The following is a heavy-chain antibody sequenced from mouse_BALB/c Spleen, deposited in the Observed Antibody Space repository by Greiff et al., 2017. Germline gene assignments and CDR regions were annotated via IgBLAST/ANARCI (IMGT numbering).Heavy chain of an antibody. CDR2: IYPSDSYT. CDR1: GYTFTSYW. CDR3: TRFRYYGNYGGYFDV. Sequence: VQLQQPGAELVRPGASVKLSCKASGYTFTSYWINWVKQRPGQGLEWIGNIYPSDSYTNYNQKFKDKATLTVDKSSSTAYMQLSSPTSEDSAVYYCTRFRYYGNYGGYFDVWGAGTTVTVSS. V-gene: IGHV1-69*02. D-gene: IGHD2-1*01. J-gene: IGHJ1*01.